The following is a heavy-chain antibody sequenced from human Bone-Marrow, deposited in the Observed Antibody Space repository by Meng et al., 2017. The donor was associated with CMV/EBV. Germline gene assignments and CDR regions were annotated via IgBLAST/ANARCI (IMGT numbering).Heavy chain of an antibody. CDR2: INHSGST. CDR3: ARGRFCSGGSCYDYFDY. CDR1: GYSISSGYY. J-gene: IGHJ4*02. V-gene: IGHV4-38-2*02. Sequence: SETLSLTCTVSGYSISSGYYWGWIRQPPGKGLEWIGEINHSGSTNYNPSLKSRVTISVDTSKNQFSLKLSSVTAADTAVYYCARGRFCSGGSCYDYFDYWGQGTRVTVSS. D-gene: IGHD2-15*01.